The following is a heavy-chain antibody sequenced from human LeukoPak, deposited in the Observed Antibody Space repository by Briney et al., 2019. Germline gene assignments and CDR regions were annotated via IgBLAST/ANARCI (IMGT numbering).Heavy chain of an antibody. CDR3: ARGGLRYYYYYGMDV. CDR1: GGSFSGYY. J-gene: IGHJ6*02. Sequence: SETLSLTCAVYGGSFSGYYWSWIRQPPGKGLEWIGEINYSGSTNYNPSLKSRVTISVDTSKNQFSLKLSSVTAADTAVYYCARGGLRYYYYYGMDVWGQGTTVTVSS. V-gene: IGHV4-34*01. D-gene: IGHD2-15*01. CDR2: INYSGST.